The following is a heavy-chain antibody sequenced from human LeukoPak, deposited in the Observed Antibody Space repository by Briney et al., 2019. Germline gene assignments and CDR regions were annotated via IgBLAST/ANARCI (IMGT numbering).Heavy chain of an antibody. CDR3: ASLAVAGYDAFDI. CDR2: ISYDGSNK. D-gene: IGHD6-19*01. J-gene: IGHJ3*02. Sequence: GGSLRLSCAASGFTFSSYGMHWVRQAPGKGLEWVAVISYDGSNKYYADSVKGRFTISRDNSKNTLYLRMNSLRAEDTAVYYCASLAVAGYDAFDIWGQGTMVTVSS. V-gene: IGHV3-30*03. CDR1: GFTFSSYG.